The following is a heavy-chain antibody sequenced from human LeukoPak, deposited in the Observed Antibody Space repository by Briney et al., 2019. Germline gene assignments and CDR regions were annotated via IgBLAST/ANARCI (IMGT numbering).Heavy chain of an antibody. D-gene: IGHD1-26*01. Sequence: GGSLRLSCAASAFSLNTYNMNWVRQAPGKGLEWVSSISYAGTYIYYADSVKGRFTISRDNAQNSLYLQMNSLRVEDTAVYYCVRDRGSYRPIDYWGQGTLVTVSS. V-gene: IGHV3-21*04. J-gene: IGHJ4*02. CDR2: ISYAGTYI. CDR3: VRDRGSYRPIDY. CDR1: AFSLNTYN.